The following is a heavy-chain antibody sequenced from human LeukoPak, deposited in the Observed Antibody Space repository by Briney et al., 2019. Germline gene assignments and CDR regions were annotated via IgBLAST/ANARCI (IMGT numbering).Heavy chain of an antibody. CDR2: INPNSGGT. J-gene: IGHJ4*02. V-gene: IGHV1-2*02. CDR1: GYTFTGYY. Sequence: ASVRVSCKASGYTFTGYYMHWVRQAPGQGLGWRGWINPNSGGTNYAQKCQGRVTMTRDTSISTAYMELSRLRSDDTAVYYCAGGTSITMIVVALDYWGQGTLVTVSS. D-gene: IGHD3-22*01. CDR3: AGGTSITMIVVALDY.